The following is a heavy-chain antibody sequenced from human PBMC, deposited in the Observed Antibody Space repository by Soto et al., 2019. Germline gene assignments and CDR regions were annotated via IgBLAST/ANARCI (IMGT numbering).Heavy chain of an antibody. CDR2: IIPIFGTA. J-gene: IGHJ6*02. CDR3: ARTGGYSYGLNYYYYYGMDV. V-gene: IGHV1-69*13. CDR1: GGTFSSYA. D-gene: IGHD5-18*01. Sequence: SVKVSCKASGGTFSSYAISWVRQAPGQGLEWMGGIIPIFGTANYAQKFQGRVTITADESTSTAYMELSSLRSEDTAVYYCARTGGYSYGLNYYYYYGMDVWGQGTTVTVSS.